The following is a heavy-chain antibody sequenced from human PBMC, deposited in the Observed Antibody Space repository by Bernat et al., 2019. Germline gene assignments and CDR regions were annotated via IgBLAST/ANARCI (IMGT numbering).Heavy chain of an antibody. D-gene: IGHD3-22*01. CDR2: SRNKVNSYTT. Sequence: EVQLVESGGGLVQPGGSLRLSCAASGFSLSDHNMDWVRQAPGKGLEWVGRSRNKVNSYTTEYAASVKGRFTISRDDSKNSLYLQMNSLKTEDTAVYYCTRDAGDSSGGYPMDVWGQGTTVTVSS. J-gene: IGHJ6*02. CDR1: GFSLSDHN. V-gene: IGHV3-72*01. CDR3: TRDAGDSSGGYPMDV.